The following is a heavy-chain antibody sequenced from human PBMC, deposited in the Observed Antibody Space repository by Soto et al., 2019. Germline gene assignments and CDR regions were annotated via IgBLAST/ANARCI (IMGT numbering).Heavy chain of an antibody. Sequence: SETLSLTCTVSDGSISTSSYYWGWIRQSPGKGLEWIGTIFYTGRTYYNPSLESRVTLSVHTSKNQFSLHLTSVTAADTAVYYCTRHHPHHYDSSGYFDYWGQGTLVTVSS. J-gene: IGHJ4*02. CDR1: DGSISTSSYY. CDR2: IFYTGRT. V-gene: IGHV4-39*01. D-gene: IGHD3-22*01. CDR3: TRHHPHHYDSSGYFDY.